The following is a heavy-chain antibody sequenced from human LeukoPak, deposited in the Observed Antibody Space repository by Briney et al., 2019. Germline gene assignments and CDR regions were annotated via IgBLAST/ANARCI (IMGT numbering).Heavy chain of an antibody. J-gene: IGHJ5*02. Sequence: ASVKVSCKASGYTFTGYFIHWLRQAPGQGLEWMGWINPNSGGTNYEQKFQGRVTMTRDASMSTAYMELSSLRSDDTAVYYCARADSSNWYWFDPWGQGTLVTVSS. V-gene: IGHV1-2*02. CDR1: GYTFTGYF. D-gene: IGHD6-13*01. CDR3: ARADSSNWYWFDP. CDR2: INPNSGGT.